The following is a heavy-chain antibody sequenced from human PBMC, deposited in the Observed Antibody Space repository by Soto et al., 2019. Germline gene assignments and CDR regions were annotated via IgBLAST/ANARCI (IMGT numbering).Heavy chain of an antibody. J-gene: IGHJ4*02. CDR1: GYTFSSYG. D-gene: IGHD2-15*01. Sequence: QVQLVQSGAEVKKPGASVKVSCKASGYTFSSYGISWVRQAPGQGLEWMGWISTYNGNTNHAQKLQGRVTMTTDTSTSTAYMELRSLRSDDTAVYYCARDDCSGGSCYIGYWGQGTLVTVSS. CDR3: ARDDCSGGSCYIGY. V-gene: IGHV1-18*01. CDR2: ISTYNGNT.